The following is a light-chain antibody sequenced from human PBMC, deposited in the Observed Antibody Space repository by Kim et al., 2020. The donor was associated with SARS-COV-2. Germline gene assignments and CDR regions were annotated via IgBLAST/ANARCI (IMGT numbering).Light chain of an antibody. V-gene: IGLV3-19*01. Sequence: SSELTQDPAVSVALGQTVRITCQGDSLRNYYTSWYQQKPGQAPVLVIYTNKNRPSGIPDRFSGSSSGNTASLTITGTRAEDEADYYCKSRDSSGRHVVFGGGTKLTVL. CDR1: SLRNYY. CDR2: TNK. J-gene: IGLJ2*01. CDR3: KSRDSSGRHVV.